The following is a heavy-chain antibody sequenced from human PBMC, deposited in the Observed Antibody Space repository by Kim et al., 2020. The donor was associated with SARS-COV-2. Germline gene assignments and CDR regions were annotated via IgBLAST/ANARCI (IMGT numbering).Heavy chain of an antibody. Sequence: ASVKVSCRASGYTFTNFYMHWVRQAPGQGLEWMGIIHPRGGSTSYAQKIQGRVTMTGDTSTSTVYMELSSLKSEDTAGYYWSEGGKGGYYDSSGYYYDY. CDR3: SEGGKGGYYDSSGYYYDY. CDR2: IHPRGGST. D-gene: IGHD3-22*01. J-gene: IGHJ6*01. V-gene: IGHV1-46*01. CDR1: GYTFTNFY.